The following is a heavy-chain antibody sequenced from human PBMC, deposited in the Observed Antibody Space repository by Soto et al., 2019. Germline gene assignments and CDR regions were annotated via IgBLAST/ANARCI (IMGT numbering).Heavy chain of an antibody. D-gene: IGHD2-8*02. CDR2: INHSGST. V-gene: IGHV4-34*01. Sequence: QVQLQQWGAGLLKPSETLSLTCAVYGGSFSGYYWTWIRQPPGTGLEWIGEINHSGSTNYNPSLKSRVTISVDTSKNQFSLKLTSVTAADTAVYYCARDNLTGLFDDWGQGTLVTVSS. CDR3: ARDNLTGLFDD. CDR1: GGSFSGYY. J-gene: IGHJ4*02.